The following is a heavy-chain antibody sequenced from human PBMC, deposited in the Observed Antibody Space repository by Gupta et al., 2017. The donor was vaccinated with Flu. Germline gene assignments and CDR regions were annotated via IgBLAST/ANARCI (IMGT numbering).Heavy chain of an antibody. V-gene: IGHV4-39*01. CDR3: ARLRYNWKLEPVGFDY. Sequence: QLQLQESGPGLVKPSETLSLTCTVSGGSISSSSYYWGWIRQPPGKGLEWIGSIYYSGSTYYNPSLKSRVTISVDTSKNQFSLKLGSVTAADTAVYYCARLRYNWKLEPVGFDYWGQGTLVTVSS. CDR2: IYYSGST. D-gene: IGHD1-20*01. J-gene: IGHJ4*02. CDR1: GGSISSSSYY.